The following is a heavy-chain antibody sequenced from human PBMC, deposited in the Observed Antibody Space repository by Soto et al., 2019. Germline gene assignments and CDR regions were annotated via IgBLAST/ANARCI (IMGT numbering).Heavy chain of an antibody. CDR1: GFTFSSYT. CDR3: ARDRNYYDSSGYYYRIPSYYYYGMDV. D-gene: IGHD3-22*01. J-gene: IGHJ6*02. CDR2: IIGGNGDT. V-gene: IGHV3-23*01. Sequence: GGSLRLACAASGFTFSSYTMSWVRQAPGKGLEWVSSIIGGNGDTYYADSVKGRFTISRDNSKNTLYLQMNSLRAEDTAVYYCARDRNYYDSSGYYYRIPSYYYYGMDVWGQGTTVTGS.